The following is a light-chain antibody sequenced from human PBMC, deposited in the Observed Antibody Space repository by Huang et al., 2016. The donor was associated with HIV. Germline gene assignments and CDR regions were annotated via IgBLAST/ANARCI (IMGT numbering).Light chain of an antibody. V-gene: IGKV1-9*01. CDR1: QDISTN. CDR3: QQLNTYPIT. CDR2: AAS. Sequence: IQLTQSPSSLSASVGDRVTISCRASQDISTNLAWYQQKPGKAPKVLIYAASTLQSGVPSRFSGSESGIYFSLTINNLQPEDFATYYCQQLNTYPITFGQGTRLDI. J-gene: IGKJ5*01.